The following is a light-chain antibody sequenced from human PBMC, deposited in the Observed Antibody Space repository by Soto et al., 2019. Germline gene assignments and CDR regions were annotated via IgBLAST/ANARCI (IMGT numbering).Light chain of an antibody. J-gene: IGKJ4*01. CDR1: QSFSSY. CDR3: QQRSNWPLT. Sequence: EIVLTQSPATLSLSPGERATLYCRAFQSFSSYLAWYQQKPGQAPRLLIYDASNRATGIPARFSGSGSGTDFTLTISSLEPEDFAVYYCQQRSNWPLTFGGGTKVDIK. V-gene: IGKV3-11*01. CDR2: DAS.